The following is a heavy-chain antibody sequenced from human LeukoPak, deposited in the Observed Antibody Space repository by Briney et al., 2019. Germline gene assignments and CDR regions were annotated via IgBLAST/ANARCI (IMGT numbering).Heavy chain of an antibody. D-gene: IGHD3-9*01. V-gene: IGHV1-2*02. CDR3: ARDLISYDILTGYYTRNAFDI. CDR2: INPNSGGT. CDR1: GYTFTGYY. Sequence: ASVKVSCKASGYTFTGYYMHWVRQAPGQGLEWMGWINPNSGGTNYAQKFQGRVTMTRDTSISTAYMELSRLRSDDTDVYYCARDLISYDILTGYYTRNAFDIWGQGTMVTVSS. J-gene: IGHJ3*02.